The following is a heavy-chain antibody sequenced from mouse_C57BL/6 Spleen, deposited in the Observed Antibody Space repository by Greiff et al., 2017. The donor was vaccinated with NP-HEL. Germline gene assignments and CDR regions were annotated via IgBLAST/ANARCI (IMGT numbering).Heavy chain of an antibody. CDR3: ARPYYGNYGYFDV. Sequence: EVKLMESGGGLVKPGGSLKLSCAASGFTFSDYGMHWVRQAPEKGLEWVAYISSGSSTIYYADTVKGRFTISRDNAKNTLFLQMTSLRSEDTAMYYCARPYYGNYGYFDVWGTGTTVTVSS. J-gene: IGHJ1*03. CDR1: GFTFSDYG. V-gene: IGHV5-17*01. D-gene: IGHD2-10*01. CDR2: ISSGSSTI.